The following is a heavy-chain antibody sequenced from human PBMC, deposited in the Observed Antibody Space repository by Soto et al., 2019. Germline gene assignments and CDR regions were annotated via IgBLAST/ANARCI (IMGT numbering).Heavy chain of an antibody. CDR1: GGSFSGYY. J-gene: IGHJ5*02. Sequence: PSETLSLTCAVYGGSFSGYYWSWIRQPPGKGLEWIGEINHSGSTNYNPSLKSRVTISVDTSKNQFSLKLSSVTAADTAVYYCARESRFLEWLSLNWFDPWGQGTLVTVSS. V-gene: IGHV4-34*01. CDR3: ARESRFLEWLSLNWFDP. CDR2: INHSGST. D-gene: IGHD3-3*01.